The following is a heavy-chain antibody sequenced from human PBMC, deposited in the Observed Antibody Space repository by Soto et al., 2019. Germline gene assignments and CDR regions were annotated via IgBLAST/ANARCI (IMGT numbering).Heavy chain of an antibody. CDR2: IYWDDDK. J-gene: IGHJ4*02. CDR3: AHRPARRVYNGYDFDY. CDR1: GFSLSTSGLG. D-gene: IGHD5-12*01. Sequence: QMTLKESGPTLVKPTQTLTLTCTFSGFSLSTSGLGVGWIRQPPGEALEWLALIYWDDDKRYSPSLKSRLTITKDTFKNQVVLTMTNMDPVDTATFYCAHRPARRVYNGYDFDYWGQGTLVTVSS. V-gene: IGHV2-5*02.